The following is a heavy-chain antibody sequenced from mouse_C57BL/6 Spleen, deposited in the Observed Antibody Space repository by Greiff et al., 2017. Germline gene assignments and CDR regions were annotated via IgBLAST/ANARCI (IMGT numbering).Heavy chain of an antibody. V-gene: IGHV5-9-1*02. D-gene: IGHD2-1*01. Sequence: EVKLVESGEGLVKPGGSLKLSCAASGFTFSSFAMSWVRQTPERRLEWVAYFSSGGDYIYYADPVKGRFPISRDNARNTLYLQMSSLKSEDTAMYYCTRDGNLDYYAMDYWGQGTSVTVSS. CDR1: GFTFSSFA. CDR3: TRDGNLDYYAMDY. CDR2: FSSGGDYI. J-gene: IGHJ4*01.